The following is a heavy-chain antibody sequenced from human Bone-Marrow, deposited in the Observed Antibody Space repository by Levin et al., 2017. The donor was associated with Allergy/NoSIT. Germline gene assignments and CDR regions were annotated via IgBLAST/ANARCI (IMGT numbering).Heavy chain of an antibody. D-gene: IGHD3-10*01. V-gene: IGHV3-23*01. Sequence: QPGGSLRLSCEASGFTFRRYVMSWVRQAPGKGLEWVSAISIIYGTTYYADSVKGRFSVSRDDSKNMVYLQMNSLGVQDTAVYFCAKHLPEEVLGASCDSWGRGTLVTVSS. CDR1: GFTFRRYV. J-gene: IGHJ4*02. CDR2: ISIIYGTT. CDR3: AKHLPEEVLGASCDS.